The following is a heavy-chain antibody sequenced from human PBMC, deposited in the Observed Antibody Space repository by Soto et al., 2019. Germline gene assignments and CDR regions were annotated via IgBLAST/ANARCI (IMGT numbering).Heavy chain of an antibody. CDR3: AKNQGVELVPLDTVDWFDP. J-gene: IGHJ5*02. CDR1: ELILEYLV. Sequence: GGALRIAWVASELILEYLVMSWVGQAAGSGIAWISSISGSGFKKYYADSVKGRFTISRDNSKSTVYLELNNLSAEDTAVYHCAKNQGVELVPLDTVDWFDPWGQGSLVTVSS. D-gene: IGHD1-26*01. CDR2: ISGSGFKK. V-gene: IGHV3-23*01.